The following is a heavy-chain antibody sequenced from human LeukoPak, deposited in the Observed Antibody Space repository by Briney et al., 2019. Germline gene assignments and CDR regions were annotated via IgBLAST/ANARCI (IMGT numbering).Heavy chain of an antibody. Sequence: GGSLRLSCAASGFTFSNYFMHWVRPAPGKGLVWVSRINSDGTTTMYADSVKGRFTISRDNAKNTLYLQMNSLRDEDTAVYYCARRVDATRWFDPWGQGTLVTVSS. CDR2: INSDGTTT. CDR1: GFTFSNYF. V-gene: IGHV3-74*03. D-gene: IGHD2-15*01. CDR3: ARRVDATRWFDP. J-gene: IGHJ5*02.